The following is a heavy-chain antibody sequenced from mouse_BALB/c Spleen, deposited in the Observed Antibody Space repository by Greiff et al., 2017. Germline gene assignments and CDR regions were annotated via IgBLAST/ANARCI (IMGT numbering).Heavy chain of an antibody. CDR2: IYPGDGDT. CDR3: ARSSSFPYFDG. CDR1: GYAFSSYW. V-gene: IGHV1-80*01. Sequence: VQLQQSGAELVRPGSSVKISCKASGYAFSSYWMNWVKQRPGQGLEWIGQIYPGDGDTNYNGKFKGKATLTADKSSSTAYMQLSSLTSEDSAVYVCARSSSFPYFDGWGAGTTVTVSS. J-gene: IGHJ1*01. D-gene: IGHD1-1*01.